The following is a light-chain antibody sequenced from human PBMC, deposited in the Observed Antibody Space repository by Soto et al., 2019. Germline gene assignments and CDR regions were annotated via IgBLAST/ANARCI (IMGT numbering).Light chain of an antibody. CDR3: AAWDDSLSGVV. CDR2: RND. J-gene: IGLJ2*01. Sequence: QSVLTQPPSASATPGQRVTISCSGSSSNIGTNYVYWYQHLPGTAPKLLIYRNDQRPSGVPDRFSGSMPGTAASLAIGGLRSEDEADYYCAAWDDSLSGVVFGGGTKVTVL. V-gene: IGLV1-47*01. CDR1: SSNIGTNY.